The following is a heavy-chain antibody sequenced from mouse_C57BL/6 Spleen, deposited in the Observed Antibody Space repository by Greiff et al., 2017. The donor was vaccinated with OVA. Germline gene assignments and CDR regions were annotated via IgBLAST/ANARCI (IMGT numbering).Heavy chain of an antibody. CDR1: GFNIKDYY. CDR2: IDPEDGET. J-gene: IGHJ1*03. D-gene: IGHD1-1*01. CDR3: ARNYGSSYRYFDV. V-gene: IGHV14-2*01. Sequence: VHVKQSGAELVKPGASVKLSCTASGFNIKDYYMHWVKQRTEQGLEWIRRIDPEDGETKYAPKFQGKATITADTSSNTAYLQLSSLTSEDTAVYYCARNYGSSYRYFDVWGTGTTVTVSS.